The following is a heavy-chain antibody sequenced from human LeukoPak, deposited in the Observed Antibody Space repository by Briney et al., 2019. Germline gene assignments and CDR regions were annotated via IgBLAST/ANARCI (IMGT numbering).Heavy chain of an antibody. D-gene: IGHD3-10*01. Sequence: GGSLRLSCAASGITFSSYGMHWVRQAPGKGLEWVAFIRYDGSNEYYVDSVKGRFTISRDNSKNTLYLQMNSLRAEDTAVYYCAKDQFWFGESNAFDYWGRGTLVTVSS. CDR3: AKDQFWFGESNAFDY. J-gene: IGHJ4*02. V-gene: IGHV3-30*02. CDR2: IRYDGSNE. CDR1: GITFSSYG.